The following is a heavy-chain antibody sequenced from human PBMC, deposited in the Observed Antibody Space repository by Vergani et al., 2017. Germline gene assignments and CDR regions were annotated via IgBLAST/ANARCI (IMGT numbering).Heavy chain of an antibody. V-gene: IGHV1-2*02. J-gene: IGHJ3*02. CDR3: ARDPRSDSSGYYIPDAFDI. CDR1: GYTFTGYY. D-gene: IGHD3-22*01. Sequence: QVQLVQSGAELKKPGASVKVSCKASGYTFTGYYMHWLRQAPGQGLEWMGWINPNSGGTNYAQKFQGRVTMTRDTSISTAYMELSRLRSDDTAVYYCARDPRSDSSGYYIPDAFDIWGQGTMVTVSS. CDR2: INPNSGGT.